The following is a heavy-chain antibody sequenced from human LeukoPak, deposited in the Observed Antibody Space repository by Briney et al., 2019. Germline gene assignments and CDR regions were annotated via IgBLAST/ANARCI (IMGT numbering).Heavy chain of an antibody. CDR3: AKDTSGSYYGGWFDP. V-gene: IGHV3-9*01. CDR1: GSTFGDYG. CDR2: ISWNSGSI. Sequence: GGSLRLSYAVSGSTFGDYGMHWVRQAPGKGLEWGTGISWNSGSIGYADSVKGRFTISRDNAKNSLYLQMNSLRPEDTALYYCAKDTSGSYYGGWFDPWGQGTLVTVSS. D-gene: IGHD1-26*01. J-gene: IGHJ5*02.